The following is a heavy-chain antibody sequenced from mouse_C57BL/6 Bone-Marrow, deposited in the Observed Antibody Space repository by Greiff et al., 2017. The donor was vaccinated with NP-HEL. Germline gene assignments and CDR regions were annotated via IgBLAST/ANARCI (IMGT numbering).Heavy chain of an antibody. CDR2: IYPRSGNT. D-gene: IGHD2-2*01. J-gene: IGHJ3*01. V-gene: IGHV1-81*01. Sequence: VQLQQSGAELARPGASVKLSCKASGYTFTSYCISWVKQRTGQGLEWIGEIYPRSGNTYYNEKFKGKATLTADKSSSTAYMELRSQTSEDSAVYFCAKSPLTGSWFAYWGQGTLVTVSA. CDR3: AKSPLTGSWFAY. CDR1: GYTFTSYC.